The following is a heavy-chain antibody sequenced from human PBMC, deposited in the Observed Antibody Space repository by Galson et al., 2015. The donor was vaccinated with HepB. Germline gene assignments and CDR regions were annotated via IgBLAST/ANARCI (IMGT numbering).Heavy chain of an antibody. V-gene: IGHV3-66*01. Sequence: SLRLSCAASGFTVSSRYMSWVRLAPGKGLEWVSVIYSGGSTYYADSVKGRFTISRDNSKNTLYLQMNSLRAEDTAVYYCARSGSGYYSAPPDYWGQGTLVTVSS. CDR2: IYSGGST. CDR1: GFTVSSRY. J-gene: IGHJ4*02. CDR3: ARSGSGYYSAPPDY. D-gene: IGHD3-22*01.